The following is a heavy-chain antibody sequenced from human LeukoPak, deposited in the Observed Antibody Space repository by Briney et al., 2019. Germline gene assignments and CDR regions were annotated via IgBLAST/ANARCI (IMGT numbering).Heavy chain of an antibody. CDR3: ARKAYYGSGSYFRPFAYFDY. Sequence: SETLSLTCTVSGGSISSGSYYWSWIRQPAGKGLEWIGRIYTSGSTDYNPSLKSRVTISVDTSKNQFSLKLSSVTAADTAVYYCARKAYYGSGSYFRPFAYFDYWGQGTLVTVSS. V-gene: IGHV4-61*02. D-gene: IGHD3-10*01. J-gene: IGHJ4*02. CDR1: GGSISSGSYY. CDR2: IYTSGST.